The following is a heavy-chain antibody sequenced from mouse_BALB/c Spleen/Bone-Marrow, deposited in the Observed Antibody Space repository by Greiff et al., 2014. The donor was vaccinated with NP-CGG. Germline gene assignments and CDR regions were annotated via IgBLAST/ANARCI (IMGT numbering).Heavy chain of an antibody. CDR1: GYSFTDYF. Sequence: EVKLQESGPELVKPGASVKISCKASGYSFTDYFMNWVKQSHGKSLEWIGRINPYNGDTFYNQKFKGKATLTVDKSSSTAHMELLSLTSEDSAVYYCGRGHYDYGFLWYFDVWGAGTTVTVSS. J-gene: IGHJ1*01. CDR2: INPYNGDT. CDR3: GRGHYDYGFLWYFDV. D-gene: IGHD2-4*01. V-gene: IGHV1-37*01.